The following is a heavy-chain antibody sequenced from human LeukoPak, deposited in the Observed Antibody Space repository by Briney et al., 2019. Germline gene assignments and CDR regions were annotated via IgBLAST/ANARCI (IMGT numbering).Heavy chain of an antibody. CDR2: ISGSGGST. D-gene: IGHD2-15*01. CDR3: ACCYSKVHFQH. V-gene: IGHV3-23*01. Sequence: PGGSRRLSCAASGFTFSSYAMSWVRQAPGKGLEWVSAISGSGGSTYYADSVKGRFTISRDNSKNTLYLQMNSLRAEDTAVYYCACCYSKVHFQHWGQGTLVTVSS. J-gene: IGHJ1*01. CDR1: GFTFSSYA.